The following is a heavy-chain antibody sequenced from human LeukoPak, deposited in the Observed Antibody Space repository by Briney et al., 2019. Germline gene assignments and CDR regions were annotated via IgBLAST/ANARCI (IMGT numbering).Heavy chain of an antibody. J-gene: IGHJ6*04. D-gene: IGHD5-12*01. CDR1: GGTFSSYA. CDR2: IIPIFGTA. V-gene: IGHV1-69*01. CDR3: ARSPGIRGYSGYEPMDV. Sequence: SVKVSCKASGGTFSSYAISWVRQAPGQGLGWMGGIIPIFGTANYAQKFQGRVTITADESTSTAYMELSSLRSEDTAVYYCARSPGIRGYSGYEPMDVWGKGTTVTISS.